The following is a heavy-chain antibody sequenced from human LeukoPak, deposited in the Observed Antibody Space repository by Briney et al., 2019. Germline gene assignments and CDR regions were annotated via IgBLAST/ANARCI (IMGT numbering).Heavy chain of an antibody. CDR1: GGTFSSYA. CDR3: ARWGVRRIAAAGTQDYYYGMDV. D-gene: IGHD6-13*01. Sequence: EASVKVSCKASGGTFSSYAISWVRQAPGQGLEWMGGIIPIFGTANYAQKFQGRVTITADESTSTAYMELSSLRSEDTAVYYCARWGVRRIAAAGTQDYYYGMDVWGQGTTVTVSS. V-gene: IGHV1-69*01. J-gene: IGHJ6*02. CDR2: IIPIFGTA.